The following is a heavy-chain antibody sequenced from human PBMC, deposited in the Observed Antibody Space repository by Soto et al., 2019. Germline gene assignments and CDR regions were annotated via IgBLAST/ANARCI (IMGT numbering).Heavy chain of an antibody. CDR2: INHTGCT. CDR3: ATRITVFGLLIHPFDP. J-gene: IGHJ5*02. D-gene: IGHD3-3*01. CDR1: GGSVNGYY. Sequence: QVHLQQWGAGLLKPSETLSLTCAVYGGSVNGYYWNWIRQPPGKGLEWIGEINHTGCTHYHPSLKSRVTMSVDTYKNQFSLRLSSVTAADTAIYYCATRITVFGLLIHPFDPWGQGTQVTVSS. V-gene: IGHV4-34*02.